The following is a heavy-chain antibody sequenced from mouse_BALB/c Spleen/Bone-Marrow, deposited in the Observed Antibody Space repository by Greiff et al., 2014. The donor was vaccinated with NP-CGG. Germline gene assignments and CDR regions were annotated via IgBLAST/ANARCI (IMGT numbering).Heavy chain of an antibody. CDR1: GFTFSDFY. V-gene: IGHV5-4*02. CDR3: ARSGERYGAMDY. D-gene: IGHD1-1*02. J-gene: IGHJ4*01. CDR2: ISNGGTYT. Sequence: EVKLVESGGGLVKPGGSLKLSCAASGFTFSDFYMFWFRQTPKKRLEWVATISNGGTYTYYPDSVKGRFTISRDNAKNNLYLQMSSLKSEDTAMYYCARSGERYGAMDYWGQGTSVTVTS.